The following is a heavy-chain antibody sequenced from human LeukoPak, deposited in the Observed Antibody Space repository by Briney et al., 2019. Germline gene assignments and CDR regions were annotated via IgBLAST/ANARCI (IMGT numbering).Heavy chain of an antibody. CDR3: ASPYDYGDYGADAFDI. Sequence: GSSVKVSCKASGGTFSSYAISWVRQAPGQGLEWMGGIIPIFGTANYAQKFQGRVTITADESTSTAYMELSSLRSEDTAVYYCASPYDYGDYGADAFDIWGQGTMVTVSS. CDR1: GGTFSSYA. J-gene: IGHJ3*02. CDR2: IIPIFGTA. D-gene: IGHD4-17*01. V-gene: IGHV1-69*01.